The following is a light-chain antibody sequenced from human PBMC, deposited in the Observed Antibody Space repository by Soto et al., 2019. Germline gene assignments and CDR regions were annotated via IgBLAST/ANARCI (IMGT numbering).Light chain of an antibody. Sequence: QSALTQPASVSGSPGQSITISCTGTSSDVGNYNLVSWYQHHPDKAPNLMIYEGSKRPSGVSNRFSGSKSGNTASLTISGLQAEDEADYHCCSYAGSNTYVFGTGTKLTVL. CDR3: CSYAGSNTYV. J-gene: IGLJ1*01. CDR2: EGS. CDR1: SSDVGNYNL. V-gene: IGLV2-23*01.